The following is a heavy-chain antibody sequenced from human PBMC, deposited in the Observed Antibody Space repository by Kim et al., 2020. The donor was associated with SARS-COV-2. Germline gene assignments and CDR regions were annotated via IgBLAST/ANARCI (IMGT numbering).Heavy chain of an antibody. CDR3: ARGWGYGGYTRFDS. V-gene: IGHV3-13*01. J-gene: IGHJ5*01. D-gene: IGHD1-26*01. Sequence: YSGSVKGRFTVSRDNAKNSFFLQMNDLRAGDTTVYYCARGWGYGGYTRFDSWGQGSLVTVSS.